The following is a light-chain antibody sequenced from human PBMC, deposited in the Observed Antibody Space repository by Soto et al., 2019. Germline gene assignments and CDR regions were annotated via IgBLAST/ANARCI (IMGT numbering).Light chain of an antibody. J-gene: IGKJ2*01. CDR1: ESINSW. V-gene: IGKV1-5*01. CDR2: DAS. CDR3: QQYGDWPPDT. Sequence: DIHMTQSPSTLSASVGDRVTITCRASESINSWLAWYQQKPGKAPKVVIYDASNLESGVPSRFSGSGSGTEFTLTISSLQSEDFAVYYCQQYGDWPPDTFGQGTKVEI.